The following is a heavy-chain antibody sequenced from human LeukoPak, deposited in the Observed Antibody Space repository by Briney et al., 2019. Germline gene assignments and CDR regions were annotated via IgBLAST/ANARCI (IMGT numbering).Heavy chain of an antibody. J-gene: IGHJ3*02. V-gene: IGHV3-33*01. Sequence: SCKASGYTFTGYYLHWVRQAPGKGLEWVAVIWYDGSNKYYADSVKGRFTISRDNSKNTLYLQMNSLRAEDTAVYYCARPYYDSSGYYYWGNAFDIWGQGTMVTVSS. CDR2: IWYDGSNK. CDR3: ARPYYDSSGYYYWGNAFDI. D-gene: IGHD3-22*01. CDR1: GYTFTGYY.